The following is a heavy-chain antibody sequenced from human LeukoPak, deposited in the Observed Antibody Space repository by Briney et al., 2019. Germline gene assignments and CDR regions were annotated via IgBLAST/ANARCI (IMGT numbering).Heavy chain of an antibody. D-gene: IGHD2-15*01. J-gene: IGHJ6*04. CDR3: ARGDCSGGSCYGDFYYGMDV. Sequence: GESLKISCKGSGYSFTSYWISWVRQMPGKGLEWMGRIDPSDSYTNYSPSFQGHVTLSADKSISTAYLQWSSLKASDTAMYYCARGDCSGGSCYGDFYYGMDVWGKGTTVTVSS. CDR1: GYSFTSYW. V-gene: IGHV5-10-1*01. CDR2: IDPSDSYT.